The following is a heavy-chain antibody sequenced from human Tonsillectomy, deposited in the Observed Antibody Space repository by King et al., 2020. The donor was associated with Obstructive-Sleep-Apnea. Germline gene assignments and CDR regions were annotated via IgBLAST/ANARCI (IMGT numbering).Heavy chain of an antibody. V-gene: IGHV4-59*08. CDR3: ARQPLVRGVVDWFDP. Sequence: QLQESGPGLVKPSETLSLTCTVSGGSISSYYWSWIRQPPGKGLEWIGYIYYSGSTKYNPSLKSRVTISVDTSKNHFSLKMTSVTAADTAVYYCARQPLVRGVVDWFDPWGQGTLVTVAS. CDR2: IYYSGST. D-gene: IGHD3-10*01. CDR1: GGSISSYY. J-gene: IGHJ5*02.